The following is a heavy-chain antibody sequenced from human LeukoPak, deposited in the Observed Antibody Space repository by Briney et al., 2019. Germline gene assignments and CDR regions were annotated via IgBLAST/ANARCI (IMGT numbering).Heavy chain of an antibody. V-gene: IGHV1-46*01. CDR3: ARGGYYDFWSGHHYYYGMDV. Sequence: ASVKVSCKASGYTFTGYYMHWVRQAPGQGLEWMGRINPNSGSTSYAQKFQGRVTMTRDTSTSTVYMELSSLRSEDTAVYYCARGGYYDFWSGHHYYYGMDVWGQGTTVTVSS. J-gene: IGHJ6*02. D-gene: IGHD3-3*01. CDR1: GYTFTGYY. CDR2: INPNSGST.